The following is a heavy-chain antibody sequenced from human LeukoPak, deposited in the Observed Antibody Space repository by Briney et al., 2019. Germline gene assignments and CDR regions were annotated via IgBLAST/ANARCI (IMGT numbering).Heavy chain of an antibody. V-gene: IGHV4-39*07. Sequence: SETLSLTCIVSGGSISSSSYYWGWIRQPPGKGLEWIGSIYYSGSTYYNPSLKSRVTISVDTSKNQFSLKLSSVTAADTAVYYCAREIRHYYDSGGSYQQGYYFDYWGPGTLVTVSS. J-gene: IGHJ4*02. CDR3: AREIRHYYDSGGSYQQGYYFDY. CDR1: GGSISSSSYY. CDR2: IYYSGST. D-gene: IGHD3-22*01.